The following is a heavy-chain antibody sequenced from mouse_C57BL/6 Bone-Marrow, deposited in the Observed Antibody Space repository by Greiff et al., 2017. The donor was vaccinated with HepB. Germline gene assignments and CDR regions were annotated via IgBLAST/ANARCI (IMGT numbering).Heavy chain of an antibody. V-gene: IGHV2-2*01. D-gene: IGHD1-1*01. J-gene: IGHJ4*01. CDR3: ARNGVLEVDY. CDR2: IWSGGST. Sequence: VQLQQSGPGLVQPSQSLSITCTVSGFSLTSYGVHWVRQSPGKGLEWLGVIWSGGSTDYNAAFISRLSISKDNSKSQVIFKMNSLQADDTAIYYCARNGVLEVDYWGQGTSVTVSS. CDR1: GFSLTSYG.